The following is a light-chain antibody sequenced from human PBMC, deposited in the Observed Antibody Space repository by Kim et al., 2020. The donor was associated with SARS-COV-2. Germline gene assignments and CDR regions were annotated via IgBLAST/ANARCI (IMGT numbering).Light chain of an antibody. V-gene: IGKV1-5*01. Sequence: ASVGDRSIMSCRASQRISNWLAWFQQKPGKAPNLLIYHASTLQSGVPSRFTGSGSGTEFTLTISSLQADDVATYFCQQYLTYPWTFGQGTKVDIK. CDR2: HAS. CDR1: QRISNW. J-gene: IGKJ1*01. CDR3: QQYLTYPWT.